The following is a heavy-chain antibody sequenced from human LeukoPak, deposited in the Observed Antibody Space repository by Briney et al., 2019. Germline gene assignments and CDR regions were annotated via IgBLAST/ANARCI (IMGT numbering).Heavy chain of an antibody. CDR2: ISYDGSNK. J-gene: IGHJ4*02. CDR1: GFTFSSYG. Sequence: AGGSLRLPCAASGFTFSSYGMHWVRQAPGKGLEWVAVISYDGSNKYYADSVKGRFTISRDNSKNTLYLQMNSLRAEDTAVYYCVAYYYDSSGYYYSDYWGQGTLVTVSS. V-gene: IGHV3-30*03. CDR3: VAYYYDSSGYYYSDY. D-gene: IGHD3-22*01.